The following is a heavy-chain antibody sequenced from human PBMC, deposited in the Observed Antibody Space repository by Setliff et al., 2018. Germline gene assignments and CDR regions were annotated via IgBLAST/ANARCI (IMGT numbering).Heavy chain of an antibody. J-gene: IGHJ6*03. CDR2: IYTSWST. Sequence: SETLSLTCTVSGGSISSGVYYWAWFRQPAGKELKWIGQIYTSWSTNYNPSLKSRVTISLDTSKNQFSLSLTSVTAEDTAVYYCARMSGFQYIDVWDKGTTVTVSS. CDR1: GGSISSGVYY. V-gene: IGHV4-61*09. CDR3: ARMSGFQYIDV. D-gene: IGHD3-3*01.